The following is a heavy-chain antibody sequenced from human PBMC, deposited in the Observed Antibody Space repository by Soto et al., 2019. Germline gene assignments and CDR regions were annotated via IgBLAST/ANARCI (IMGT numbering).Heavy chain of an antibody. Sequence: SETLSLTCTVSGGSISSYYWSWIRQPPGKGLEWIGYIYYGGGTNYNPSLKSRVTISVDTSKTTLFLQMNNLRAEDTAVYYCAKGGITLIRGSFDYWGQGALVTVSS. CDR1: GGSISSYY. CDR2: IYYGGGT. J-gene: IGHJ4*02. CDR3: AKGGITLIRGSFDY. D-gene: IGHD3-10*01. V-gene: IGHV4-59*12.